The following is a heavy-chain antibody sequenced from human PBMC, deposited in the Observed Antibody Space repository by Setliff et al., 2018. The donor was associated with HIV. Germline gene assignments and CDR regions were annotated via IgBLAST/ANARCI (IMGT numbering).Heavy chain of an antibody. CDR3: ARERVLETYYNFWSGSDHWFDP. CDR2: TTSNGRTT. D-gene: IGHD3-3*01. J-gene: IGHJ5*02. CDR1: GFTFSAYA. V-gene: IGHV3-23*01. Sequence: GGSLRLSCAASGFTFSAYAMTWVRQAPGKGLEWVSATTSNGRTTDYAESVRGRFILSRDNSGNTLYLQMNSLRAEDTAVYYCARERVLETYYNFWSGSDHWFDPWGQGTLVTVSS.